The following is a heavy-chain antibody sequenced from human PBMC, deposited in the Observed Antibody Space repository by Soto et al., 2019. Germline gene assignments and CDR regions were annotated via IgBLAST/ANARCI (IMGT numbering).Heavy chain of an antibody. CDR2: IDPSDSYT. CDR3: ARLNSGASGRYYKVAD. V-gene: IGHV5-10-1*01. D-gene: IGHD3-10*01. J-gene: IGHJ4*02. Sequence: GESLKISCEGSGYNFTNYWINGVRQMPGKGLEWMGRIDPSDSYTNYSPSFQGHVTISADKSISTAYLQWSSLKASDTAMYYCARLNSGASGRYYKVADWGQGNLVTVS. CDR1: GYNFTNYW.